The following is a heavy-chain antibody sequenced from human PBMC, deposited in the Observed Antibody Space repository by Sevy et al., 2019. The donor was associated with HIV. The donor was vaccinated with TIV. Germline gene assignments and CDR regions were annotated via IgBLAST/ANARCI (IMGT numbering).Heavy chain of an antibody. J-gene: IGHJ4*02. D-gene: IGHD2-2*01. CDR2: ISGSSSYI. CDR3: ARDTRAEDDIVVVPAANN. CDR1: GFTFSNYN. V-gene: IGHV3-21*01. Sequence: GGSLRLSCAASGFTFSNYNMNWVRQAPGKGLEWVSSISGSSSYIYYADSVKGRFTISRDNAKNSLYLQMNSLRAEDTAVYFWARDTRAEDDIVVVPAANNWGQGTLVTVSS.